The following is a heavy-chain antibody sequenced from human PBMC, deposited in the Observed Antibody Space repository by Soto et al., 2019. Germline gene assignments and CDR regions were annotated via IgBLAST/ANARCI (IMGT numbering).Heavy chain of an antibody. CDR1: GFTFSSYW. Sequence: PGGSLRLSCAASGFTFSSYWMHWVRQAPGKGLVWVSRINSDGSSTSYADSVKGRFTISRDNAKNTLYLQMNSLRAEDTAVYYCARGYCSSTSCNYYYYGMDVRGQGTTVTV. D-gene: IGHD2-2*01. V-gene: IGHV3-74*01. J-gene: IGHJ6*02. CDR2: INSDGSST. CDR3: ARGYCSSTSCNYYYYGMDV.